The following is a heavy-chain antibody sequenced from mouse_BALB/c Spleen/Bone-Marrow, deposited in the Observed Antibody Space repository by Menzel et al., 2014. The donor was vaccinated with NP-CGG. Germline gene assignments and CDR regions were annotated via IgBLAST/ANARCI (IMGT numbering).Heavy chain of an antibody. V-gene: IGHV1-80*01. J-gene: IGHJ2*01. CDR1: GYPFSSYW. D-gene: IGHD2-10*02. CDR3: ARKYGDY. CDR2: IYPGDGET. Sequence: VQLQQSGAELVRPGSSVKISCEASGYPFSSYWMNWVKQRPGQGLEWTGQIYPGDGETNYNGKFKGNATLTADKSSSTAYMQLISLTSEDSAVYFCARKYGDYWGQGTTLTVSS.